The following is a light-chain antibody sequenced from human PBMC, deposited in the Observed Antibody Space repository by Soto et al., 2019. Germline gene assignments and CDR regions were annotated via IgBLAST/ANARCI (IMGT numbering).Light chain of an antibody. Sequence: DVVMTQSPLSLPVTLGQPASISCRSSQSLVYSNGVTYLSWFQQRTGQSPRRLIHKVSNRYSGVPNRFSGSPSSINITLKITRLKAEDVGVYTCMLGTHWPYTFGQGTKLEIK. CDR3: MLGTHWPYT. CDR2: KVS. CDR1: QSLVYSNGVTY. V-gene: IGKV2-30*01. J-gene: IGKJ2*01.